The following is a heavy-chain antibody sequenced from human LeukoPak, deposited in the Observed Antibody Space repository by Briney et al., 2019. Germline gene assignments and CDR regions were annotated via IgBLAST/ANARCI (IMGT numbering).Heavy chain of an antibody. D-gene: IGHD2-2*01. V-gene: IGHV4-59*12. CDR2: IYYSGRI. CDR1: GGSISNYY. J-gene: IGHJ4*02. CDR3: ARPYCSSTSCYRSYDY. Sequence: PSETLSLTCTVSGGSISNYYWSWIRQPPGKGLEWIGYIYYSGRINYNPSLKSRLTISVDTPKNQFSLKLSSVTAADTAVYYCARPYCSSTSCYRSYDYWGQGTLVTVSS.